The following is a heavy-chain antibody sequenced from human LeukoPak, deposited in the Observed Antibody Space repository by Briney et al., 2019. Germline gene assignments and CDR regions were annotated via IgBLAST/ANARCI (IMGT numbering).Heavy chain of an antibody. J-gene: IGHJ3*02. D-gene: IGHD2-15*01. CDR2: INQDGSEK. CDR1: GFTFSNYW. CDR3: ARDGGGDIVVAFAFDI. V-gene: IGHV3-7*05. Sequence: GGSLRLSCAASGFTFSNYWMSWVRQAPGKGLEWVAHINQDGSEKYNVDSVNGRFTISRDNAKTTLYLQMNRLRAKDTAVYDCARDGGGDIVVAFAFDIWGQGTMVTVSS.